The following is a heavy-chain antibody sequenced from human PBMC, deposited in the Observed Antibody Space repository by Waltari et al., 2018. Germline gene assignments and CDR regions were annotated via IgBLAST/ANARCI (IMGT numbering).Heavy chain of an antibody. Sequence: QVQLQESGPGLVKPSQTLSLTCTVSGGSISSGDYYWSWIRQPPGKGLEWIGYIYYSGSTYYNPSLKSRVTISVDTSKNQFSLKLSSVTAADTAVYYCAREVRAAQGYYYYMDVWGKGTTVTVSS. CDR3: AREVRAAQGYYYYMDV. D-gene: IGHD6-6*01. J-gene: IGHJ6*03. CDR1: GGSISSGDYY. CDR2: IYYSGST. V-gene: IGHV4-30-4*08.